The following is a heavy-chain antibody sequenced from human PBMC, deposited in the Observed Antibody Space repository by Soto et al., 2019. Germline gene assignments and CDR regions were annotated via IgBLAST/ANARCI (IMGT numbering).Heavy chain of an antibody. CDR2: INPSGGST. CDR3: ARDLPGWRYYDSSGSSQPS. J-gene: IGHJ4*02. V-gene: IGHV1-46*01. D-gene: IGHD3-22*01. CDR1: GYTFTSYY. Sequence: ASVKVSCKASGYTFTSYYMHWVRQAPGQGLEWMGIINPSGGSTSYAQKFQGRVTMTRDTSTSTVYMELSSLRSEDTAVYYCARDLPGWRYYDSSGSSQPSWGQGTLVTVSS.